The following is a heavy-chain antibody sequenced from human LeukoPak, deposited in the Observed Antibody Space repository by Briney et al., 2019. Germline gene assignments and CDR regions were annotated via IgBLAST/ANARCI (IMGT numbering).Heavy chain of an antibody. V-gene: IGHV1-2*02. J-gene: IGHJ3*02. D-gene: IGHD7-27*01. CDR1: GYTFTGYY. CDR3: ARVDALGDAFDI. Sequence: ASVKVSFTASGYTFTGYYMHWVRQAPGQGLGWMGWINPNSGGTNYAQKFQGRVTMTRDTSISTAYMELSRLRSDDTAVYYCARVDALGDAFDIWGQGTMVTVSS. CDR2: INPNSGGT.